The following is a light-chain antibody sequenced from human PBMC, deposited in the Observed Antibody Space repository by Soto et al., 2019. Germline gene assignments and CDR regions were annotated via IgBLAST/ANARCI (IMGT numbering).Light chain of an antibody. CDR2: AAS. J-gene: IGKJ1*01. Sequence: DIQMTQSPSSLSASVGDRVTITCRAGQGISTYIVWYQQKPGTVPRLLIFAASTLQSGVPCRFSGSGSGTDFTLTISSLQPEDFAIYYCQNYNGALWTFGQGTKVEIK. CDR3: QNYNGALWT. CDR1: QGISTY. V-gene: IGKV1-27*01.